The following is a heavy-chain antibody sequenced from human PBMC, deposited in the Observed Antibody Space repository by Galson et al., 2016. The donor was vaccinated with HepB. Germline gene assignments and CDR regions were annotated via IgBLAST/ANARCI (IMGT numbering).Heavy chain of an antibody. D-gene: IGHD5-24*01. V-gene: IGHV4-34*01. CDR3: ARGQDPYKIRD. CDR1: GGSFSYYY. CDR2: IHPSGST. Sequence: SETLSLTCAFSGGSFSYYYWGWIRQSPGKGLEWIGEIHPSGSTDYNPSLRSRVTISVDTSKNQFSLKVTSVTAADTAVYYCARGQDPYKIRDWGQGTLVTVSS. J-gene: IGHJ4*02.